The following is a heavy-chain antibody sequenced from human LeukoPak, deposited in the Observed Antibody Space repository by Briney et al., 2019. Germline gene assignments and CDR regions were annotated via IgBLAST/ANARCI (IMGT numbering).Heavy chain of an antibody. V-gene: IGHV3-23*01. CDR1: GFTFSSYA. CDR3: ARDLFINGRGDAFDL. D-gene: IGHD2-8*01. Sequence: GGSLRLSCAASGFTFSSYAMSWVRQAPGKGLEWVSAISGSGGSTYYADSVKGRFTISRDSAKNTVDLQMVSLRPDDTAVYYCARDLFINGRGDAFDLWGQGTMVTVSS. J-gene: IGHJ3*01. CDR2: ISGSGGST.